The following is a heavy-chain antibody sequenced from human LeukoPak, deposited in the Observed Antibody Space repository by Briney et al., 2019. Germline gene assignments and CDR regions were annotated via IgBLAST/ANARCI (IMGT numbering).Heavy chain of an antibody. J-gene: IGHJ4*02. CDR3: ARHRSGWYPSD. Sequence: PSETLSLTRTVSGGSISSSSYYWGWIRQPPGKGLEWIGSIYYSGSTYYNPSLKSRVTISVDTSKNQFSLKLSSVTAADTAVYYCARHRSGWYPSDWGQGTLVTVSS. CDR2: IYYSGST. V-gene: IGHV4-39*01. D-gene: IGHD6-19*01. CDR1: GGSISSSSYY.